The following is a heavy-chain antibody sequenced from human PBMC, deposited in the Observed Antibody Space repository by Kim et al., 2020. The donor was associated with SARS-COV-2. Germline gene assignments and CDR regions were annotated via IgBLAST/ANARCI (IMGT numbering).Heavy chain of an antibody. J-gene: IGHJ5*02. D-gene: IGHD3-10*01. Sequence: SVKVSCKASGGTFSSYAISWVRQAPGQGLEWMGGIIPIFGTANYAQKFQGRVTITADESTSTAYMELSSLRSEDTAVYYCARERALFSMVRGAHLSPNWFDPWGQGTLVTVSS. CDR2: IIPIFGTA. V-gene: IGHV1-69*13. CDR3: ARERALFSMVRGAHLSPNWFDP. CDR1: GGTFSSYA.